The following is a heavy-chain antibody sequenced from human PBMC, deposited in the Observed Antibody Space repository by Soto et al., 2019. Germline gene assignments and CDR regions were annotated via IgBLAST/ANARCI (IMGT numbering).Heavy chain of an antibody. V-gene: IGHV4-34*01. CDR2: INHSGST. CDR1: GGSFSGYY. J-gene: IGHJ3*02. Sequence: SETLSLTCAVYGGSFSGYYWSWIRQPPGKGLEWIGEINHSGSTNYNPSLKSRVTISVDTSKNQFSLKLSSVTAADTAVYYCARGSRGGSATSAGAFDIWGQGTMVPVS. CDR3: ARGSRGGSATSAGAFDI. D-gene: IGHD2-15*01.